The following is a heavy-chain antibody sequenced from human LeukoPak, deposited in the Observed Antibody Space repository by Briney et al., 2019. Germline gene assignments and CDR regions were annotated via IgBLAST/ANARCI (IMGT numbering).Heavy chain of an antibody. J-gene: IGHJ6*02. D-gene: IGHD3-22*01. CDR3: ARHSYYYDSSGYYYYTAHYYYYGMDV. CDR2: INPNSGGT. V-gene: IGHV1-2*02. CDR1: GYTFTGYY. Sequence: GASVKVSCKASGYTFTGYYMHWVRQAPGQGLEWMGWINPNSGGTNYAQKFQGRVTMTRDTSITTAYMELSRLRSDDTAVYYCARHSYYYDSSGYYYYTAHYYYYGMDVWGQGTLVTVSS.